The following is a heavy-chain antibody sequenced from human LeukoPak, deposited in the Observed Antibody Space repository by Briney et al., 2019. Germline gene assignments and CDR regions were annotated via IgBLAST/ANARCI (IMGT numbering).Heavy chain of an antibody. D-gene: IGHD3-10*01. CDR1: GFTFNRYA. CDR3: AKAAGYYSNWFDF. J-gene: IGHJ5*01. Sequence: SGGSLRLSCAASGFTFNRYAMNWVRQAPGKRLEWVSAISGTGASTYYADSVKGRITISRDTSKNTLYLQMNSLRAEDTAVYYCAKAAGYYSNWFDFWGQGTLVTVSS. V-gene: IGHV3-23*01. CDR2: ISGTGAST.